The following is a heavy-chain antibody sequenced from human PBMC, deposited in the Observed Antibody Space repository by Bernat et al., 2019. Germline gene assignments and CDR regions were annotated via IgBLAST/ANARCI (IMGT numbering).Heavy chain of an antibody. CDR2: IRSKAYGGTT. D-gene: IGHD5-24*01. CDR3: TREANEMATINYFDY. Sequence: EVQLVESGGGLVQPGRSLRLSCTASGFTFGDYAMSWVRQAPGKGLEWVGFIRSKAYGGTTEYAASVQGRFTISRDDSKSIAYLQMNSLKTEDTAVYYCTREANEMATINYFDYWGQGTLVTVSS. J-gene: IGHJ4*02. V-gene: IGHV3-49*04. CDR1: GFTFGDYA.